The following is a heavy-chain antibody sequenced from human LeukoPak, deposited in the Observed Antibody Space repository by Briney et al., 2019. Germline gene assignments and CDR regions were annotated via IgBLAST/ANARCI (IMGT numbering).Heavy chain of an antibody. CDR2: ISSSSSTI. D-gene: IGHD3-22*01. J-gene: IGHJ4*02. CDR1: GFTFSSYS. CDR3: AKQFGSYDYYDSSGYQEALDY. Sequence: GGSLRLSCAASGFTFSSYSMNWVRQAPGKGLEWVSYISSSSSTIYYADSVKGRFTISRDNSKNTLYLQMNSLRAEDTAVYYCAKQFGSYDYYDSSGYQEALDYWGQGTLVTVSS. V-gene: IGHV3-48*01.